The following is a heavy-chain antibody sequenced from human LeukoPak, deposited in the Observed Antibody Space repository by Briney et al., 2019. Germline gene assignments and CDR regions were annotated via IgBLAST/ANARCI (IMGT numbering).Heavy chain of an antibody. D-gene: IGHD4-17*01. J-gene: IGHJ6*02. CDR2: ISYDGSKK. V-gene: IGHV3-30*04. CDR1: GFTFSFYA. Sequence: GGSLRLSCAASGFTFSFYAIHWVRQAPGKGLEWVAVISYDGSKKYHADSVKGRFTISRDNSKSTLYLQMNSLRTEDTAVYYCAKDRAVTTRSYYYGMDVWGQGTTVTVSS. CDR3: AKDRAVTTRSYYYGMDV.